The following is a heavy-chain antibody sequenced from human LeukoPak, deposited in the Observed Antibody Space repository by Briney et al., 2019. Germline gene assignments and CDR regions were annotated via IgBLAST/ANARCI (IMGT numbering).Heavy chain of an antibody. J-gene: IGHJ4*02. D-gene: IGHD4-23*01. CDR3: ARHIGSIYGGNGFDY. CDR1: GDSINRSPYY. CDR2: ILYTGSS. Sequence: SETLSLTCSVSGDSINRSPYYWGWIRQPPGKGLEWIASILYTGSSYYSPSLSSRVTISVDTSKNQFSLKLSSVTAADTAVYYCARHIGSIYGGNGFDYWGQGTLVTVSS. V-gene: IGHV4-39*01.